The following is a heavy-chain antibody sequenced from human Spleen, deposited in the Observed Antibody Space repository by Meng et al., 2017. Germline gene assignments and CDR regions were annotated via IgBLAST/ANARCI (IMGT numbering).Heavy chain of an antibody. CDR1: GFNFGDYI. CDR2: IVSDGGIT. CDR3: AKCGGDADHTNWYFDL. D-gene: IGHD2-21*01. Sequence: LVEAGGGLVQRGGSLCLFCGASGFNFGDYIMHWVRQSPGKGLEWISRIVSDGGITTYADSVKGRFTVSRDNAKNTLYLQMNSLRAEDTAVYYCAKCGGDADHTNWYFDLWGRGTLVTVSS. V-gene: IGHV3-74*01. J-gene: IGHJ2*01.